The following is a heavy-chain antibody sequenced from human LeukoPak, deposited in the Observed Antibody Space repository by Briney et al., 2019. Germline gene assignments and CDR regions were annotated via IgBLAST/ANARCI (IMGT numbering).Heavy chain of an antibody. J-gene: IGHJ4*02. V-gene: IGHV3-73*01. CDR1: GFTFSGSA. CDR3: TIKVGATYYFDY. Sequence: GGSLRLSCAASGFTFSGSAMHWVRQASGKGLEWVGRIRSKANNYATAYAASVKGRFTISRDDSKNTAYLQMNSLKTEHTAVYYCTIKVGATYYFDYWGQGTLVTVSS. CDR2: IRSKANNYAT. D-gene: IGHD1-26*01.